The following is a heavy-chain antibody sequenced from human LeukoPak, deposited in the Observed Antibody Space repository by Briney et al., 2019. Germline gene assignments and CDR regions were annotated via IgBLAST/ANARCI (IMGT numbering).Heavy chain of an antibody. CDR2: ISWHSGSI. CDR3: AKGVVVTANGNWFDP. V-gene: IGHV3-9*01. J-gene: IGHJ5*02. Sequence: GGSLRLSCAASGFTFDDYAMHWVRQAPGKGLEWVSGISWHSGSIGYADSVKGRFTISRDNAKNSLYLQMNSLRAEDTALYYCAKGVVVTANGNWFDPWGQGTLVTVSS. D-gene: IGHD2-21*02. CDR1: GFTFDDYA.